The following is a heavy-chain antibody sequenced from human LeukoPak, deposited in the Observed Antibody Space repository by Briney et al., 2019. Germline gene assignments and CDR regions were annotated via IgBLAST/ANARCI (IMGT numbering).Heavy chain of an antibody. J-gene: IGHJ4*02. CDR3: ARDLPYYYDSSGYYSY. CDR1: AGTFSSYA. CDR2: IIPIFGTA. Sequence: GASVKVSFKASAGTFSSYAISWVRQAPGQGLEWMGGIIPIFGTANYAQKFQGRVTITADESTSTAYMELSSLRSEDTAGYYCARDLPYYYDSSGYYSYWGQGTLVTVSS. V-gene: IGHV1-69*13. D-gene: IGHD3-22*01.